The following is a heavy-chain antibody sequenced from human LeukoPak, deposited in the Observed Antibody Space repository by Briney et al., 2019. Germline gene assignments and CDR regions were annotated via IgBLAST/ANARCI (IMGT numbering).Heavy chain of an antibody. CDR2: IYYSGST. V-gene: IGHV4-39*01. CDR1: GGSISSYY. CDR3: ARRTMFSVDY. Sequence: PSETLSLTCTVSGGSISSYYWGWIRQPPGKGLEWIGSIYYSGSTYYNPSLKSRVTISVDTSKNQFSLKLSSVTAADTAVYYCARRTMFSVDYWGQGTLVTVSS. J-gene: IGHJ4*02. D-gene: IGHD3-10*02.